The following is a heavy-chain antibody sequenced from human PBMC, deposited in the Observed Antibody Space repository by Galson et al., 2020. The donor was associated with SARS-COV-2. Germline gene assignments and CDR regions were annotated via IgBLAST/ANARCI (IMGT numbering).Heavy chain of an antibody. Sequence: GESLKISCAASGFTVSSNYMSWVRQAPGKGLEWVSVIYSGGSTYYADSVKGRFTISRDNSKNTLYLQMNSLRAEDTAVYYCARAGVTTSSLVYYYYYYMDVWGKGTTVTVSS. CDR1: GFTVSSNY. CDR2: IYSGGST. J-gene: IGHJ6*03. D-gene: IGHD4-4*01. CDR3: ARAGVTTSSLVYYYYYYMDV. V-gene: IGHV3-53*01.